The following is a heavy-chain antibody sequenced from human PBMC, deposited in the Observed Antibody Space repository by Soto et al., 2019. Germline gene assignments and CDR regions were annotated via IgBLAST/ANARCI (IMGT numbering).Heavy chain of an antibody. D-gene: IGHD2-15*01. CDR1: GFTFSSYG. CDR2: IWYDGSNK. CDR3: ARDGYCGGGSCYSVPVFDY. Sequence: QVQLVESGGGVVQPGRSLRLSCAASGFTFSSYGMHWVRQAPGKGLEWVAVIWYDGSNKYYADSVKGRFTISRDNSKNTLYLQMNSRRGEDTAVYYCARDGYCGGGSCYSVPVFDYWGQGTLVTVSS. J-gene: IGHJ4*02. V-gene: IGHV3-33*01.